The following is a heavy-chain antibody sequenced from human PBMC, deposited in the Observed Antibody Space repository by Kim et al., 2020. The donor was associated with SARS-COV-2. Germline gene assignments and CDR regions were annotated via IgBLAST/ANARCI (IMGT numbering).Heavy chain of an antibody. CDR1: GFTFSIYW. CDR2: IKQDGSEK. D-gene: IGHD3-16*02. V-gene: IGHV3-7*01. J-gene: IGHJ4*02. CDR3: ARDRNGLNDYVWGSYRYIPRDTTFDY. Sequence: GGSLRLSCAASGFTFSIYWMSWVRQAPGKGLEWVANIKQDGSEKYYVDSVKGRFTISRDNAKNSLYLQMNSLRAEDTAVYYCARDRNGLNDYVWGSYRYIPRDTTFDYWGQGTLVTVSS.